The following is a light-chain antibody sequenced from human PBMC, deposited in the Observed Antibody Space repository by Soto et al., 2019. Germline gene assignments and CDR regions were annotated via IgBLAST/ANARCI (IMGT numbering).Light chain of an antibody. J-gene: IGKJ2*01. V-gene: IGKV1-5*01. Sequence: DIQMTQSPSTLSTSVVDRFTITFLASQSISSWLAWYQQKPGKAPKLLIYDASSLESGVPSRFSGSGSGTDFTLTISCLQSEDFATYYCQQYYSYPYTFGQGTKVDI. CDR3: QQYYSYPYT. CDR2: DAS. CDR1: QSISSW.